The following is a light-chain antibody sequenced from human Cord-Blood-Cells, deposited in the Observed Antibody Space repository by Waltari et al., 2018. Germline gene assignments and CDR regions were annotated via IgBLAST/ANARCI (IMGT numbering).Light chain of an antibody. V-gene: IGLV6-57*03. Sequence: NFMLTHTHSASESPGKTVSYQCPRTSASSASTYVQWYQQRPGSAPTTVIYEDNQRPSGVPDRFSGSIDSSSNSASLTISGLKTEDEADYYCQSYDSSNQVFGGGTKLTVL. CDR2: EDN. CDR3: QSYDSSNQV. J-gene: IGLJ3*02. CDR1: SASSASTY.